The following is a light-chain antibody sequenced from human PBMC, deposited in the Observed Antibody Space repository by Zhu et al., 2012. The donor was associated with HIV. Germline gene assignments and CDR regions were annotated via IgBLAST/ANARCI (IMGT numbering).Light chain of an antibody. CDR2: GAS. V-gene: IGKV1-9*01. Sequence: IQLTQSPSSLSASLGGRVTITCRASQGISNHLAWYHQKPGKAPKLLIYGASVLQSGVPSRFSGSGSGTEFTLTISSLQPEDFATYFCQHLTLYPTFGGGSKVEIK. J-gene: IGKJ4*01. CDR3: QHLTLYPT. CDR1: QGISNH.